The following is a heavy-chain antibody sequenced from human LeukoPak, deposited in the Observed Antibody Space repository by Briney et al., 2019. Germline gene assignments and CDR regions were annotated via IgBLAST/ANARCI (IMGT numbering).Heavy chain of an antibody. CDR1: GGSISGSSYH. CDR2: IYYSGST. V-gene: IGHV4-39*01. CDR3: ARHGTAPYYYHYYMDV. D-gene: IGHD1-14*01. Sequence: SETLSLTCTVSGGSISGSSYHWGWIRQPPGKGLEWMGSIYYSGSTYYNPSLKSRVTISVDTSKNQFSLKLSSVTAADTAVYYCARHGTAPYYYHYYMDVWGKGTTVTVSS. J-gene: IGHJ6*03.